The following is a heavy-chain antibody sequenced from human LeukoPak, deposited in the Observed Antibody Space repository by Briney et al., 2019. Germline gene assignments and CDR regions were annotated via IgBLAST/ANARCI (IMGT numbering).Heavy chain of an antibody. CDR2: LTPNSGNT. CDR3: ARDSGWDPRRGFDY. V-gene: IGHV1-8*01. J-gene: IGHJ4*02. Sequence: ASVKVSCKASGYTFTSFDINWVRQATGQGLEWMGWLTPNSGNTGYAQKFQGRVTMTRNTSTSTAYMELSSLRSEDTAVYYCARDSGWDPRRGFDYWGQGTLVTVSS. D-gene: IGHD1-26*01. CDR1: GYTFTSFD.